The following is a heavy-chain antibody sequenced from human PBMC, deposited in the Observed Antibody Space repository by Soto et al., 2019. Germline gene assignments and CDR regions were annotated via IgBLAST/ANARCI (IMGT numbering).Heavy chain of an antibody. J-gene: IGHJ6*02. CDR2: IYYSWST. CDR3: PRVFYSSYPRYYYYGMDV. D-gene: IGHD6-6*01. V-gene: IGHV4-31*03. Sequence: QVQLQESGPGLVKPSQTLSLTCTVSGGSISSGAYYWSWIRQHPGKGLEWIGHIYYSWSTYYNPSLKRRVTISLDTSKNQFSLKLSSVTAADTAVYYCPRVFYSSYPRYYYYGMDVWGQGTTVTVSS. CDR1: GGSISSGAYY.